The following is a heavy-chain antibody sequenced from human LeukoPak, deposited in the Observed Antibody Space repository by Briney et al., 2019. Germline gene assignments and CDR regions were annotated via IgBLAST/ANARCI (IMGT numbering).Heavy chain of an antibody. J-gene: IGHJ4*02. CDR3: ARGIWSARTVDYYLDY. Sequence: GAPVKVSCKASGYNFNNYAIHWVRQAPGQRFEWMGWINAGNSHTKHSQNFQGRITITRDSSASTVYMELSSLTSEDTAVYYCARGIWSARTVDYYLDYWGQGTLVTVSS. CDR1: GYNFNNYA. V-gene: IGHV1-3*01. CDR2: INAGNSHT. D-gene: IGHD2-21*01.